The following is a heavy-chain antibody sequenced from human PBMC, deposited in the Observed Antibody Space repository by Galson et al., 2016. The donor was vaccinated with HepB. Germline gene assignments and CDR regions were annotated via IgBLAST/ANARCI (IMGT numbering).Heavy chain of an antibody. CDR2: ISSDGNNK. V-gene: IGHV3-30*18. CDR1: GLMFSNHG. J-gene: IGHJ4*02. CDR3: AKDGDTLEVTSAIPLDY. Sequence: SLRLSCAASGLMFSNHGMHWVRRSPGEGLEWVAVISSDGNNKYYGDSAKGRFTISRDNSKSTVYLLMNRLRAEDTAVYFCAKDGDTLEVTSAIPLDYWGQGATVIVSS. D-gene: IGHD2-21*02.